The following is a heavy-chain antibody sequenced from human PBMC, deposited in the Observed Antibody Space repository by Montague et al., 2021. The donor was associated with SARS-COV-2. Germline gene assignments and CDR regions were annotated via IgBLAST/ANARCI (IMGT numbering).Heavy chain of an antibody. Sequence: SETLSLTCTVSGGSISSGSYYWGWLRQPPGKGLEWIGSIYYSGSTYYNPSLKSRVTISVDTSKNQFSLKLSSVTAADTAVYYCARDYGDYGSGYYYGMDVWGQGTTVTVSS. V-gene: IGHV4-39*07. J-gene: IGHJ6*02. CDR3: ARDYGDYGSGYYYGMDV. CDR1: GGSISSGSYY. CDR2: IYYSGST. D-gene: IGHD4-17*01.